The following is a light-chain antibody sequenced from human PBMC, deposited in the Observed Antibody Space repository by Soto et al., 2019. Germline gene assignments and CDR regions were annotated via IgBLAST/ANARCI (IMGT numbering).Light chain of an antibody. CDR3: QQLHSYPIT. V-gene: IGKV1-9*01. Sequence: DFQMTQSPSTLSASVGDRVTITYVAWYQQKPGKAPKLLIYGASTLQSGVPSRFSGSESGAEFTLTISSLQPEDFATYYCQQLHSYPITFGQGTRLEN. CDR2: GAS. J-gene: IGKJ5*01.